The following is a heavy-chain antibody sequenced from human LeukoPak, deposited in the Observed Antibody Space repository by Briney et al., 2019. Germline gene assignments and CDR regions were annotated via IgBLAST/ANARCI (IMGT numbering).Heavy chain of an antibody. D-gene: IGHD6-13*01. CDR2: INTDGSTT. J-gene: IGHJ4*02. Sequence: PGGSLRLSCAASGLTFSSSWMHWVRQAPGKGLVWVSRINTDGSTTNYADSVKGRFTISRDNAKNTLYLQMNSLRAEDTAVYYCARSSGYIEFGGQGSLVTVSS. CDR1: GLTFSSSW. V-gene: IGHV3-74*01. CDR3: ARSSGYIEF.